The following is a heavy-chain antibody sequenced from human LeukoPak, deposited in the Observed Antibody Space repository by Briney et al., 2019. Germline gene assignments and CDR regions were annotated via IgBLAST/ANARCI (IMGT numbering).Heavy chain of an antibody. J-gene: IGHJ4*02. CDR3: SRSAYYDGSGNYYDY. CDR1: GFTFSNSW. D-gene: IGHD3-22*01. Sequence: GGSLRLSCAASGFTFSNSWMHWVRQAPGKGLVWVSRISDGGSTTTYADSVKGRFTISRDNAKNTLYLQMNGLRAEDTAVYYCSRSAYYDGSGNYYDYRGQGTLVTVSS. CDR2: ISDGGSTT. V-gene: IGHV3-74*01.